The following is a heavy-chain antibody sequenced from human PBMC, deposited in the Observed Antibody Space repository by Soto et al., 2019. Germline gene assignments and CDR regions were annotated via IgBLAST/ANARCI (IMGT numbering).Heavy chain of an antibody. CDR1: GFSFSSNS. Sequence: GSLRLSCAASGFSFSSNSMAWVRQAPGKGLEWVSSISDNADRIFYADSVRGRFTFSRDNSRNKLYLQMNSLRAEDTALYYCYIVALGKLDFWGQGTLVTVSS. CDR2: ISDNADRI. CDR3: YIVALGKLDF. V-gene: IGHV3-23*01. J-gene: IGHJ4*02. D-gene: IGHD1-26*01.